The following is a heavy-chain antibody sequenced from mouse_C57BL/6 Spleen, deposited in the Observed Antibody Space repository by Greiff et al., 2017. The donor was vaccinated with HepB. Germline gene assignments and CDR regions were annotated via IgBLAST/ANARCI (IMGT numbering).Heavy chain of an antibody. CDR3: ARGRGRGYFDY. J-gene: IGHJ2*01. CDR1: GYAFSSYW. Sequence: VQLQQSGAELVKPGASVKISCKASGYAFSSYWMNWVKQRPGKGLEWIGQIYPGDGDTNYNGKFKGKATLTADKSSSTAYMQLGSLTSEDSAVYFCARGRGRGYFDYWGQGTTLTVSS. V-gene: IGHV1-80*01. D-gene: IGHD3-3*01. CDR2: IYPGDGDT.